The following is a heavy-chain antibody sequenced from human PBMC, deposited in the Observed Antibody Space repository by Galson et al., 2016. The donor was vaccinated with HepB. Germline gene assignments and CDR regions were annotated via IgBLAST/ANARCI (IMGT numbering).Heavy chain of an antibody. J-gene: IGHJ3*01. CDR3: ARGYNLWSSFDAFCF. D-gene: IGHD4/OR15-4a*01. V-gene: IGHV1-2*04. CDR2: INPNSGGT. CDR1: GYTFTAYY. Sequence: SVKVSCKASGYTFTAYYMHWVRQAPGQGLEWLGWINPNSGGTNYAQKFQGWVTMTTDTSKTTAYMDLIRLKSDDTAVYYCARGYNLWSSFDAFCFWGQGNMVTVSS.